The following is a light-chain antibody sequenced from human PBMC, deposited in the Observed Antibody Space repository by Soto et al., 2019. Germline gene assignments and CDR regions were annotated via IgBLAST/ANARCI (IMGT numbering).Light chain of an antibody. J-gene: IGKJ4*01. CDR1: QSVTGSS. Sequence: EIVLTQSPGTLSLSPGEGATLSCRASQSVTGSSFAWYQQKPGRAPRLLIYGASSRATGIPDRFSGSGSGTDFTLTISRLEPEDFALYFCQQYGSSPLTFGGGTKLEIK. CDR2: GAS. V-gene: IGKV3-20*01. CDR3: QQYGSSPLT.